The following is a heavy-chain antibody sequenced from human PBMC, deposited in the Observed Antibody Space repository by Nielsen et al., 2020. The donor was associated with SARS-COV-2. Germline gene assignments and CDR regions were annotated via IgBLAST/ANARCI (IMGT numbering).Heavy chain of an antibody. CDR1: GFTFSSYA. D-gene: IGHD3-22*01. J-gene: IGHJ6*02. Sequence: GESLKISCAASGFTFSSYAMHWVRQAPGKGLEWVAVISYDGSNKYYADSVKGRFTISRDNSKNTLYLQMNSLRAEDTAVYYCARVYDSSGEGYYYYGMDVWGQGTTVTVSS. CDR2: ISYDGSNK. V-gene: IGHV3-30-3*01. CDR3: ARVYDSSGEGYYYYGMDV.